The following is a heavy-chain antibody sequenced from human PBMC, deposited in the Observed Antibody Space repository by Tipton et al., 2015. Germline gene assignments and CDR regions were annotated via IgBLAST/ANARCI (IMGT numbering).Heavy chain of an antibody. CDR1: GGSISSGGYY. Sequence: TLSLTCNVSGGSISSGGYYWSWIRQYPGKGLEWIGNINYSGSTYYNPSLKSRSTISGDTSKNQYSLKLNSVTAADTAVYYCARGGRTKDFDYWGQGTLVTVSS. CDR3: ARGGRTKDFDY. D-gene: IGHD3-16*01. V-gene: IGHV4-31*03. J-gene: IGHJ4*02. CDR2: INYSGST.